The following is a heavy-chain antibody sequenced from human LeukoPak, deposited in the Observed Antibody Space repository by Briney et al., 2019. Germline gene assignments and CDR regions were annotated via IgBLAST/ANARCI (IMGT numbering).Heavy chain of an antibody. CDR2: IYDSESA. CDR1: GVSINSHY. CDR3: AKSPSGCGGTCPFDY. D-gene: IGHD2-15*01. J-gene: IGHJ4*02. V-gene: IGHV4-59*11. Sequence: PSETLSLTCTVSGVSINSHYWSWIRQPLGKGLEWIGFIYDSESANYKSSLKSRVTMTVDTSKNQFSLKLTSVAAADTAVYYCAKSPSGCGGTCPFDYWGQGTLVTVSS.